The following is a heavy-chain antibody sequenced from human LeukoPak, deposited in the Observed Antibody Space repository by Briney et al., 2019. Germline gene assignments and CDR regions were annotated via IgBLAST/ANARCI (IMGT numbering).Heavy chain of an antibody. J-gene: IGHJ3*02. V-gene: IGHV4-39*01. CDR1: GGSISSSTYY. CDR3: GKSRRSYDAFDI. Sequence: SETLSLTCTVSGGSISSSTYYWGWIRQPPGKGLEWIGSIYYGGSTYYNPSLKSRVTISVDTSKNQFSLKLSSVTAADTAVYYCGKSRRSYDAFDIWGQGTMVTVSS. CDR2: IYYGGST. D-gene: IGHD2-2*01.